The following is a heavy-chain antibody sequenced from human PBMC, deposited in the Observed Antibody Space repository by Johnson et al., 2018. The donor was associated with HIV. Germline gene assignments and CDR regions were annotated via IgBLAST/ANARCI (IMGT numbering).Heavy chain of an antibody. CDR2: ISYDGNNK. J-gene: IGHJ3*02. V-gene: IGHV3-30*04. Sequence: VQLVESGGGVVQPGRSLRLSCAASGFTFSNYAMHWVRQAPGKGLEWVAVISYDGNNKYYADSVKGRFTISRDNSKNTLYLQMNSLRAEDTAVYYCAKGPQGIATPDAFDIWGQGTMVTVSS. CDR1: GFTFSNYA. D-gene: IGHD2-21*01. CDR3: AKGPQGIATPDAFDI.